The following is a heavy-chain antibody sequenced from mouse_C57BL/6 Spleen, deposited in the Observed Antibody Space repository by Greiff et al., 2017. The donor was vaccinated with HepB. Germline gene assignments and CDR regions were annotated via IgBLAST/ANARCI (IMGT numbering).Heavy chain of an antibody. D-gene: IGHD6-1*01. CDR1: GYAFSSSW. Sequence: VQLQQSGPELVKPGASVKISCKASGYAFSSSWINWVKQRPGKGLEWIGRIYPGDGDTNYNGKFKGKATLTADKSSSTAYMQLSSLTSEDSAVYFCASSLYWYFDVWGTGTTVTVSS. J-gene: IGHJ1*03. CDR3: ASSLYWYFDV. CDR2: IYPGDGDT. V-gene: IGHV1-82*01.